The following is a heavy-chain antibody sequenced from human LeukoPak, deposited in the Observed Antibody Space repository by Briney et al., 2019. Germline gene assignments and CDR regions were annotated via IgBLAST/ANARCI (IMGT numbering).Heavy chain of an antibody. CDR2: IIPIFGTA. V-gene: IGHV1-69*05. CDR1: GGTFISYA. CDR3: ARGGDAYNPEPFY. J-gene: IGHJ4*02. Sequence: ASVKVSCKASGGTFISYAISWLRQAPGQGLEWMGGIIPIFGTANYAQKFQGRVTITTDESTSTAYMELSSLRSEDTAVYYCARGGDAYNPEPFYWGQGTLVTVSS. D-gene: IGHD5-24*01.